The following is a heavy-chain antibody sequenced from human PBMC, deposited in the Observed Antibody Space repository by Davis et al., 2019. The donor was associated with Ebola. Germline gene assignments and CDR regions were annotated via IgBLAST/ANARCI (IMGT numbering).Heavy chain of an antibody. J-gene: IGHJ4*02. D-gene: IGHD1-20*01. V-gene: IGHV3-48*02. CDR1: GFTFSSYS. Sequence: GESLKISCAASGFTFSSYSMNWVRQAPGKGLEWVSYISSSSSTIYYADSVKGRFTISRDNAKNSLYLQMNSLRDEDTAVYYCARDRTYNWNRDAVLFDYWGQGTLVTVSS. CDR3: ARDRTYNWNRDAVLFDY. CDR2: ISSSSSTI.